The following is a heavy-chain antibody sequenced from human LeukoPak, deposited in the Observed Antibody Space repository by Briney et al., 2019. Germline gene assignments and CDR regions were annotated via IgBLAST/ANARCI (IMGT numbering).Heavy chain of an antibody. V-gene: IGHV4-59*01. CDR3: ASANWNYFSFDI. J-gene: IGHJ3*02. CDR2: IYYSGST. CDR1: GGSISSYY. D-gene: IGHD1-7*01. Sequence: PSETLSLTCTVSGGSISSYYWSWIRQPPGKGLEWIGYIYYSGSTNYNPSLKSRVTISVDTSKGQFSLKLSSVTAADTAVYYCASANWNYFSFDIWGQGTMVTVSS.